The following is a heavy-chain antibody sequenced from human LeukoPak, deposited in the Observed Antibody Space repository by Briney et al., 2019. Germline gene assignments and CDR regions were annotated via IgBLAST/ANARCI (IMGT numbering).Heavy chain of an antibody. J-gene: IGHJ4*02. Sequence: GGSLRLSCAASGFTFSSYSMNWVRQAPGKGLEWVSSISSSSSYIYYAYSVKGRFTISRDNSKNTLYLQMNSLRAEDTAVYYCARNVGRMVRGVKDYWGQGTLVTVSS. CDR2: ISSSSSYI. D-gene: IGHD3-10*01. V-gene: IGHV3-21*01. CDR3: ARNVGRMVRGVKDY. CDR1: GFTFSSYS.